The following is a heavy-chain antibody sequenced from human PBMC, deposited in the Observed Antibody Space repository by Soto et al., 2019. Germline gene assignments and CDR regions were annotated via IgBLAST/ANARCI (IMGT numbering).Heavy chain of an antibody. D-gene: IGHD6-13*01. J-gene: IGHJ6*03. Sequence: GGSLRLSCAASGFTFSSYGMHWVRQAPGKGLEWVAVIWYDGSNKYYADYVKGRFTISRDNSKNTLYLQMNSQRAEDTAVYYCARDANRYSSSWRYYYYYYMDVWGKGT. CDR2: IWYDGSNK. V-gene: IGHV3-33*01. CDR1: GFTFSSYG. CDR3: ARDANRYSSSWRYYYYYYMDV.